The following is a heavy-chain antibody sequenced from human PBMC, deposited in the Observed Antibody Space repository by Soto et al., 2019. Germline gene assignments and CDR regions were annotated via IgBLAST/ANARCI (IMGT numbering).Heavy chain of an antibody. Sequence: QVQLVESGGGVVQPGRSLRLSCAASGFTFSSYGMHWVRQAPGKGLEWVAVIWYDGSNKYYADSVKGRFTIYRDNSKNTLYLQMNRLRAEDTAVYYCARDSKNFPDAFDIWGQGTMVTVSS. D-gene: IGHD1-7*01. J-gene: IGHJ3*02. CDR2: IWYDGSNK. CDR1: GFTFSSYG. CDR3: ARDSKNFPDAFDI. V-gene: IGHV3-33*01.